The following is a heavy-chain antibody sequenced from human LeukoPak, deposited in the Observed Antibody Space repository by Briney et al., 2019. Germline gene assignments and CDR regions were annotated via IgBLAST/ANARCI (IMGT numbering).Heavy chain of an antibody. CDR3: ARILTPADGDYADNFDY. CDR1: GYTFTSYG. CDR2: ISAYNGNT. Sequence: ASVKVSCKASGYTFTSYGISWVRQAPGQGLEWMGWISAYNGNTNYAQKLQGRVTMTTDTSTSTAYMELRSLRSDDTAVYHCARILTPADGDYADNFDYWGQGALVTVSS. D-gene: IGHD4-17*01. V-gene: IGHV1-18*01. J-gene: IGHJ4*02.